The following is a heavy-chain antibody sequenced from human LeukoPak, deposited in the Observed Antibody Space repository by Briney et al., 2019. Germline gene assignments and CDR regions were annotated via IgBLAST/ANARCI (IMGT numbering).Heavy chain of an antibody. CDR1: GGSISSSSYY. Sequence: MTSETLSLTCTVSGGSISSSSYYWGWIRQPPGKGLEWIGSIYYSGSTYYNPSLKSRVTISVDTSKNQFSLKLSSVTAADTAVYYCARDRKWRLLWFGDRPGASAFDIWGQGTMVTVSS. CDR3: ARDRKWRLLWFGDRPGASAFDI. CDR2: IYYSGST. J-gene: IGHJ3*02. D-gene: IGHD3-10*01. V-gene: IGHV4-39*07.